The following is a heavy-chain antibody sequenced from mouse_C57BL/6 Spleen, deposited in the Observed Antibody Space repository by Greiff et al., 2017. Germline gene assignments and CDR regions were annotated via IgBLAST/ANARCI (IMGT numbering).Heavy chain of an antibody. V-gene: IGHV1-19*01. J-gene: IGHJ2*01. D-gene: IGHD2-5*01. Sequence: VQLQQSGPVLVKPGASVKMSCKASGYTFTDYYMNWVKQSHGKSLEWIGVINPYNGGTSYNQKFKGKDTLTVDKSSSTAYMELNSLTSEDSAVYYCARRGYSNYDGFDYWGQGTTLTVSS. CDR2: INPYNGGT. CDR3: ARRGYSNYDGFDY. CDR1: GYTFTDYY.